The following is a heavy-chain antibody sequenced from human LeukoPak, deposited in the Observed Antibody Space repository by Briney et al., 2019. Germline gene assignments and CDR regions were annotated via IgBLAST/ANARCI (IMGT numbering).Heavy chain of an antibody. CDR3: ATIKRGSTYGYFDF. J-gene: IGHJ4*02. D-gene: IGHD5-18*01. Sequence: SETLSLTCTVSGGSIGSSSYYWGWIRQPPGKELEWIAYMFDTVSTKSNPSLKSRLTLSVDTSKKQLSLRLSSVTAADTAVYYCATIKRGSTYGYFDFWGQGIKVTVSS. V-gene: IGHV4-61*05. CDR2: MFDTVST. CDR1: GGSIGSSSYY.